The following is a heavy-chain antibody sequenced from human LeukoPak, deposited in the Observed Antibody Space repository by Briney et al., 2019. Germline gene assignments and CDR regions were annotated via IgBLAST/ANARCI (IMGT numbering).Heavy chain of an antibody. CDR2: INHSGST. CDR3: ARAMAFPDY. J-gene: IGHJ4*02. CDR1: GGSFSGYY. Sequence: SETLSFTCAVYGGSFSGYYWSWIRQPPGKGLEWIGEINHSGSTNYNPSLKSRVTISVDTSKNQFSLKLSSVTAADTAVYYCARAMAFPDYWGQGTLVTVSS. V-gene: IGHV4-34*01. D-gene: IGHD5-24*01.